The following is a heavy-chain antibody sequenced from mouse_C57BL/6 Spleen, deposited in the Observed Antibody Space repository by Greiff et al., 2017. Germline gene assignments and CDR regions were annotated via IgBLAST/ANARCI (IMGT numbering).Heavy chain of an antibody. CDR2: INPYNGDT. Sequence: VHVKQSGPELVKPGDSVKISCKASGYSFTGYFMNWVMQSHGKSLAWIGRINPYNGDTFYNQKFKGKATLTVDKSSSTAHMELRSLTSEDSAVYYCSRGYGSSPWYFDVWGTGTTVTVSS. CDR3: SRGYGSSPWYFDV. CDR1: GYSFTGYF. V-gene: IGHV1-20*01. D-gene: IGHD1-1*01. J-gene: IGHJ1*03.